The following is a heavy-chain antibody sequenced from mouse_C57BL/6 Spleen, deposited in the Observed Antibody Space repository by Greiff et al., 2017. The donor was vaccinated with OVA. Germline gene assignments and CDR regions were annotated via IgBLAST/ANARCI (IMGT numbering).Heavy chain of an antibody. V-gene: IGHV10-1*01. CDR1: GFSFNTYA. CDR2: IRSKSNNYAT. CDR3: VRQDYGYGFAY. J-gene: IGHJ3*01. Sequence: EVKLVESGGGLVQPKGSLKLSCAASGFSFNTYAMNWVRQAPGKGLEWVARIRSKSNNYATYYADSVKDRFTISRDDSESMLYLQMNNLKTEDTAMYYCVRQDYGYGFAYWGQGTLVTVSA. D-gene: IGHD2-2*01.